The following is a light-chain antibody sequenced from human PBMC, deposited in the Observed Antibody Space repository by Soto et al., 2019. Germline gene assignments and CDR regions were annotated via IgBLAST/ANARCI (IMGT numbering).Light chain of an antibody. CDR1: QDIGNF. V-gene: IGKV1-16*02. Sequence: DIQMTQSPSSLSASVGDTVTITCRASQDIGNFFAWFQQKPGKAPKSLISAASSLQSGVPSKFSVSESVTDIFLTVNILQPEDGATYYCQQYHSWPATFGGGNKVEI. J-gene: IGKJ4*01. CDR2: AAS. CDR3: QQYHSWPAT.